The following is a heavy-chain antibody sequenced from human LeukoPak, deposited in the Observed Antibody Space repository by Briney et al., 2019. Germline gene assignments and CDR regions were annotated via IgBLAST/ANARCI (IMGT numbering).Heavy chain of an antibody. D-gene: IGHD3-10*01. J-gene: IGHJ3*02. CDR1: GFTFSDYA. CDR2: ISYDGSNK. CDR3: AKSNGYGLIDI. Sequence: GGSLRLSCAASGFTFSDYAMHWVRQAPGKGLEWVAVISYDGSNKYYADSVKGRFTISRDNSKNTLYLQMNSLRAEDTAVYYCAKSNGYGLIDIWGQGTMVTVSS. V-gene: IGHV3-30*04.